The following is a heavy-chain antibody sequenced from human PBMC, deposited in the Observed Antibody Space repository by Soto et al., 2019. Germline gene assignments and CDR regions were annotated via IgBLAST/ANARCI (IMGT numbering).Heavy chain of an antibody. D-gene: IGHD2-15*01. CDR3: ARGSVVPYGYFDL. CDR1: GGSINSYY. CDR2: IYYRGSP. V-gene: IGHV4-59*01. J-gene: IGHJ2*01. Sequence: QVQLQESGPGLVKPSETLSLTCTVSGGSINSYYWSWIRQPPGKALEWIGYIYYRGSPNYNHSHKRRGTISQDTSKDPFSLKLGSVTAAYTDVDYCARGSVVPYGYFDLWGRGTLVTVSS.